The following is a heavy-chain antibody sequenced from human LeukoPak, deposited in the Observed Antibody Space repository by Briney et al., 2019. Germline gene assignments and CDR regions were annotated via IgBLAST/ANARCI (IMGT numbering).Heavy chain of an antibody. CDR1: GGSFSGYD. CDR3: ARVRRWLRSLHFDY. Sequence: TSETLSLTCAVYGGSFSGYDWSWIRQLPGKGLEWIGEINHSGSTNYNPSLKSRVTISVDTSKNQFSLKLSSVTAADTAVYYCARVRRWLRSLHFDYWGQGTLVTVSS. CDR2: INHSGST. J-gene: IGHJ4*02. V-gene: IGHV4-34*01. D-gene: IGHD5-12*01.